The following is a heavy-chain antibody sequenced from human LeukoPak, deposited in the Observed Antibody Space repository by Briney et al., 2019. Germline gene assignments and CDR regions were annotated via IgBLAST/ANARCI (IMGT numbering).Heavy chain of an antibody. CDR3: TVVNYGSGSYPLGY. CDR1: GFTFSHAW. D-gene: IGHD3-10*01. V-gene: IGHV3-15*01. CDR2: VKSKTDGGTA. J-gene: IGHJ4*02. Sequence: GGSLRLSCAASGFTFSHAWMSWVRQAPGKGLEWVGRVKSKTDGGTADYAAPVKGRFTTSRDDSKNTLYLEMNSLKTEDTAVYYCTVVNYGSGSYPLGYWGQGTLVTVSS.